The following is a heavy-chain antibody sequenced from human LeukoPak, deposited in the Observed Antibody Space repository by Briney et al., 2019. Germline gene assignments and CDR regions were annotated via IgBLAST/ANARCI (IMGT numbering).Heavy chain of an antibody. V-gene: IGHV1-46*01. J-gene: IGHJ2*01. CDR1: GYTFTGYY. CDR2: INPSGGST. CDR3: ARVDSGSYPGWYFDL. D-gene: IGHD1-26*01. Sequence: ASVKVSCKASGYTFTGYYMHWVRQAPGQGLEWMGIINPSGGSTSYAQKFQGRVTMTRDMSTSTVYMELSSLRSEDTAVYYCARVDSGSYPGWYFDLWGRGTLVTVSS.